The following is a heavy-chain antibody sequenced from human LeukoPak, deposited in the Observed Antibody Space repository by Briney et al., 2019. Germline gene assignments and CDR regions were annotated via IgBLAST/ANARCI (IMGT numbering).Heavy chain of an antibody. CDR1: GFTFSSYW. D-gene: IGHD1-26*01. CDR2: IYSDGSRT. CDR3: ARSGRGGAFDI. Sequence: GGSLRLSCAASGFTFSSYWMSWVRQAPGKGLVWVSRIYSDGSRTNYADSVKGRFTISGDNAKNTQYLQMNSLRAEDTAVYYCARSGRGGAFDIWGQGTMVTVSS. J-gene: IGHJ3*02. V-gene: IGHV3-74*01.